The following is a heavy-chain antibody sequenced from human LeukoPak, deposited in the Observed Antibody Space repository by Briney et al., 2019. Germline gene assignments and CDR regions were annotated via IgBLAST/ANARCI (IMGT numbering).Heavy chain of an antibody. J-gene: IGHJ6*02. CDR3: ARDTSCRDGYNYVGVCYYYYGMDV. V-gene: IGHV3-30-3*01. Sequence: GRSLRLSCAASGFTFSSYAMHWVRQAPGKGLEWVAVISYDGSNKYYADSVKGRFTISRDNSKNTLYLQMNSLRAEDTAVYYCARDTSCRDGYNYVGVCYYYYGMDVWGQGTTVTVSS. CDR2: ISYDGSNK. CDR1: GFTFSSYA. D-gene: IGHD5-24*01.